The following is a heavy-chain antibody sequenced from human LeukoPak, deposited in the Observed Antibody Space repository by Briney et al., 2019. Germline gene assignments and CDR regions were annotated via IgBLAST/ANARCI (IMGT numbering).Heavy chain of an antibody. CDR1: GGSISSSSYY. V-gene: IGHV4-39*01. D-gene: IGHD1-1*01. J-gene: IGHJ4*02. CDR2: IYYSGST. CDR3: ARRFGTTSAFRGDDY. Sequence: SETLSLTCTVSGGSISSSSYYWGWIRQPPGKGLEWIGSIYYSGSTYYNPSLKSRVTVSVDTPKNQFSLRLTSVTAADTAVYYCARRFGTTSAFRGDDYWGQGTLVTVSS.